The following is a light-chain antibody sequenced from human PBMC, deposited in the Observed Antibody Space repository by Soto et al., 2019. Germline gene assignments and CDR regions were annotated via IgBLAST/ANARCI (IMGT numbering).Light chain of an antibody. CDR3: QQRNNWPPRIT. Sequence: EIVLTQSPGTLSLPPGERATLSCRASQSVSSNYLAWYQQKPGQAPRVLIYGASSRATGIPDRFSGGGSGTDFTLTISSLEPEDFAVYYCQQRNNWPPRITFGQGTRLEIK. CDR2: GAS. CDR1: QSVSSNY. V-gene: IGKV3D-20*02. J-gene: IGKJ5*01.